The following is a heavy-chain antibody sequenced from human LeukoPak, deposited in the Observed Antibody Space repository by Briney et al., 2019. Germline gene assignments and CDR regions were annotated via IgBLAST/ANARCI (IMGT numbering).Heavy chain of an antibody. J-gene: IGHJ3*02. CDR2: ISSSGSTI. CDR1: GFTFSSYE. Sequence: GGSLRLSCAASGFTFSSYEMNWVRQAPGKGLEWVSYISSSGSTIYYADSVKGRFTISRDNAKNSLYLQMNSLRAEDTAVYYCARDSKQWLDDAFDIWGQGTMVTVSS. CDR3: ARDSKQWLDDAFDI. D-gene: IGHD6-19*01. V-gene: IGHV3-48*03.